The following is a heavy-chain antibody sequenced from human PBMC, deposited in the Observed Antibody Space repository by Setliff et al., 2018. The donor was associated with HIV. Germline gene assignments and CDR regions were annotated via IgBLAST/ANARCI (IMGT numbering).Heavy chain of an antibody. CDR3: ARGGITVGGYTLVGDRLWDH. CDR1: GFTFRSFD. Sequence: PGGSLRLSCAASGFTFRSFDMHWVRQAPGKGLEWVSCIGTLSDTYYPNSVRGRFTISRDNAKNTLYLQMNNLRVDDTAMYYCARGGITVGGYTLVGDRLWDHWGQGTPVTVSS. J-gene: IGHJ4*02. CDR2: IGTLSDT. D-gene: IGHD3-16*01. V-gene: IGHV3-13*01.